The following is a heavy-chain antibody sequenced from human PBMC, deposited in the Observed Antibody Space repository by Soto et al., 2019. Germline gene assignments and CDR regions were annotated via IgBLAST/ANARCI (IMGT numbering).Heavy chain of an antibody. CDR1: GYTFTNYD. CDR2: MNPNTGNT. D-gene: IGHD5-12*01. V-gene: IGHV1-8*01. Sequence: ASVKVSCKASGYTFTNYDINWVRQATGQGLEYMGWMNPNTGNTGYAQKFQGRVTMTRDTSTSTAYMELSSLRSEDTAVYYCARDGEWLQRYYYYYNGMDVWGQGTTVTVSS. J-gene: IGHJ6*02. CDR3: ARDGEWLQRYYYYYNGMDV.